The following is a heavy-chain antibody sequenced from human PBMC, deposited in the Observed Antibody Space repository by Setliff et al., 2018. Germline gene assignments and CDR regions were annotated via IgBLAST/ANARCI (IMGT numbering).Heavy chain of an antibody. CDR2: IDPSGFST. J-gene: IGHJ3*02. CDR1: GYTFSNYY. Sequence: ASVKVSCKASGYTFSNYYMHWVRQAPGQGLEWMGIIDPSGFSTNYAQKFQGRVTVTRATSTDTLYMELSSLRSEDTAIYYCAGPRGPYSASDAFDIWGQGTMVTVSS. D-gene: IGHD3-16*01. V-gene: IGHV1-46*01. CDR3: AGPRGPYSASDAFDI.